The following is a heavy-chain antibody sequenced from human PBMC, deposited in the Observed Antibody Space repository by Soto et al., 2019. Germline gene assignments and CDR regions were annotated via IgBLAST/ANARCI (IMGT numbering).Heavy chain of an antibody. CDR2: IFWDDDQ. J-gene: IGHJ6*02. Sequence: QITLKESGPTLVKPTQTLTLTGTFSGFSLNSNGVGVAWIRQSPGKAMEWLAVIFWDDDQRYSPSLAGRLTITKDTSKNQVVLTLANVGPVDAGTYFCAHSRMHIHYFYNGMDVWGQGTTVTVS. CDR1: GFSLNSNGVG. V-gene: IGHV2-5*02. CDR3: AHSRMHIHYFYNGMDV.